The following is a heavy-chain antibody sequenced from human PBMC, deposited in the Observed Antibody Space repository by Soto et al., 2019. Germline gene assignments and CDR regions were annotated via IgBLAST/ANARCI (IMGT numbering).Heavy chain of an antibody. CDR1: GRSFSDYS. Sequence: PXETLSLTCSVYGRSFSDYSWIWIRQPPGKGLEWIGEINHRGQTNYKPSLKSRILISVDNSKNQVSLNLNSVTAADTAIYYCAKVSRITIFGGGWFDHWGQGTLVTVSS. V-gene: IGHV4-34*01. CDR3: AKVSRITIFGGGWFDH. CDR2: INHRGQT. J-gene: IGHJ5*02. D-gene: IGHD3-3*01.